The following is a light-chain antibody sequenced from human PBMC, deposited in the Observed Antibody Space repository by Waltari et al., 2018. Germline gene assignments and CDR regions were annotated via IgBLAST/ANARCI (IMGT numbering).Light chain of an antibody. CDR2: LGS. CDR1: QGLLHSEGHIL. V-gene: IGKV2-28*01. CDR3: MQGLQTPT. J-gene: IGKJ5*01. Sequence: DIVLTQSPLSLPVTPGAPASISCRSSQGLLHSEGHILLDWYLQKKGQSPQLLIYLGSHRASGVPDRFSGSGSGTDFTLEISRVEAEDVGVYFCMQGLQTPTFGQGTRL.